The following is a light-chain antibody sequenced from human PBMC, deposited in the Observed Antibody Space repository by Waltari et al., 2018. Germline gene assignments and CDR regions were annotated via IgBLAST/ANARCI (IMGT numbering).Light chain of an antibody. J-gene: IGKJ3*01. V-gene: IGKV1-39*01. CDR1: QGISNY. CDR2: GAS. CDR3: QQSYTAPFT. Sequence: DIQMTQSPPSLSASVGDRVTITCRASQGISNYLAWYQHKAGKAPKLLIYGASTLERGVPSRFSGSGSGTDFTLTINSLRPEDFATYYCQQSYTAPFTFGPGTRVDLK.